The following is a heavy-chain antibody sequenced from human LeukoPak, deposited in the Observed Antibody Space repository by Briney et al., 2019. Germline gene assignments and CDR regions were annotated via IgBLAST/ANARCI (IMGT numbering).Heavy chain of an antibody. CDR3: ARGSSGGYSYCYSMLSY. V-gene: IGHV1-69*13. Sequence: SVKVSCKASGGTFSSYAISWVRQAPGQGLEWMGGIIPIFGTANYAQKFQGRVTITADESTSTAYMELSSLRSEDTAVYYCARGSSGGYSYCYSMLSYWGQGTLVTVSS. D-gene: IGHD5-18*01. CDR1: GGTFSSYA. J-gene: IGHJ4*02. CDR2: IIPIFGTA.